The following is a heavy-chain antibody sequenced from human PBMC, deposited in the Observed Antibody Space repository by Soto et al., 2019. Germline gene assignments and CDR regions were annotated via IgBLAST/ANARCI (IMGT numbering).Heavy chain of an antibody. CDR2: IWYDGSNK. J-gene: IGHJ4*02. D-gene: IGHD2-2*01. CDR3: ARDRGTTNYQRDY. Sequence: QVQLVESGGGVVQPGGSVRLSCAVSGLTFSGNGFHWVRQAPGRGLEWVALIWYDGSNKYYADSVKGRFTVSRDDSKNTLYLEMNSLRVEDTAVYYCARDRGTTNYQRDYCGQGTLVSVSS. V-gene: IGHV3-33*01. CDR1: GLTFSGNG.